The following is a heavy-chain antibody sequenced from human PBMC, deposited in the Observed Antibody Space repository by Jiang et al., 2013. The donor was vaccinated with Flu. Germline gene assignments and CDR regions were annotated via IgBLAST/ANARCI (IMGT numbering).Heavy chain of an antibody. J-gene: IGHJ5*02. Sequence: VKPSETLSLTCTVSGGSISFSSFFWGWIRQPPGKGPEWIGSFSYSGSTYYNPSLKSRVTIFVDTSKNQFSLKLSSVTAADTAVYYCARRSRCSGTSCYWFDPWGQGTLVTVSS. V-gene: IGHV4-39*01. CDR3: ARRSRCSGTSCYWFDP. CDR2: FSYSGST. CDR1: GGSISFSSFF. D-gene: IGHD2-2*01.